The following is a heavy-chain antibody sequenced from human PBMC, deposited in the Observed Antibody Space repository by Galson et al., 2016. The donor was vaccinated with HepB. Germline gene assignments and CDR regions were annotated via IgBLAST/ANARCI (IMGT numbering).Heavy chain of an antibody. Sequence: SLRLSCAASGFTFRSYAMTWVRQAPGKGLEWVAFISSRGDAIYYADSVKGRFTISRDNAKNTLVLQMGSLRAEDTAIYYCARDRGIYEAFGNWGQGTLVTVSS. V-gene: IGHV3-48*03. CDR3: ARDRGIYEAFGN. CDR1: GFTFRSYA. D-gene: IGHD2-15*01. CDR2: ISSRGDAI. J-gene: IGHJ4*03.